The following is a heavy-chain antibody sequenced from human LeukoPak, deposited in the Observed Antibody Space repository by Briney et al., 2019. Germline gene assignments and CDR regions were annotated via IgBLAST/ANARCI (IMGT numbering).Heavy chain of an antibody. Sequence: SVKVSCKASGGTFSSYAISWVRQAPGQGLEWMGGIIPIFGTANYAQTFQGRVTITADESTSTAYMELSSLRSEDTAVYYCARDYYDFWSGYYTGPLNWFDPWGQGTLVTVSS. D-gene: IGHD3-3*01. J-gene: IGHJ5*02. V-gene: IGHV1-69*13. CDR3: ARDYYDFWSGYYTGPLNWFDP. CDR2: IIPIFGTA. CDR1: GGTFSSYA.